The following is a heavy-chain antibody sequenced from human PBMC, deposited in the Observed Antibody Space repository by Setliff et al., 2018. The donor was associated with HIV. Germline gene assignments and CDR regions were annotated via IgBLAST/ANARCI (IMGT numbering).Heavy chain of an antibody. Sequence: GGSLRLSCAASGFTFSSYSMNWVRQAPGQGLEWVSTFADSAVITLYADSVKGRFTISRDNFKNTLYLQMNSLRAEDTAVYYCAKGEPDYTSGSNDAFDIWGQGTVVTVSS. J-gene: IGHJ3*02. V-gene: IGHV3-23*01. D-gene: IGHD4-4*01. CDR1: GFTFSSYS. CDR3: AKGEPDYTSGSNDAFDI. CDR2: FADSAVIT.